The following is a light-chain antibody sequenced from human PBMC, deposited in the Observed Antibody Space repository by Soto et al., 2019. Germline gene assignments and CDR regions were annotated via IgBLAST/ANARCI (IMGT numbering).Light chain of an antibody. Sequence: QSALTQPASVSGSPGQSITISCTGNSSDVGGYNYVSWYQHHPGKAPKLIVYEVSDRPSGVSNRFSGSKSGNTASLTISGLQAEDEADYYCSSYTSSTTIYVFGTGTKLTVL. J-gene: IGLJ1*01. CDR1: SSDVGGYNY. CDR3: SSYTSSTTIYV. V-gene: IGLV2-14*01. CDR2: EVS.